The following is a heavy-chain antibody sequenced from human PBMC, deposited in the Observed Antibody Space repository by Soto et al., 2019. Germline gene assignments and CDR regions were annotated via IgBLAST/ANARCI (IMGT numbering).Heavy chain of an antibody. CDR1: GFTFSSYA. CDR3: AKDEMRYYYDSSGPYYFDY. D-gene: IGHD3-22*01. V-gene: IGHV3-23*01. CDR2: ISGSGGST. J-gene: IGHJ4*02. Sequence: GGSLRLSCAASGFTFSSYAMSWVRQAPGKGLEWVSAISGSGGSTYYADSVKGRFTISRDNSKNTLYLQMNSLRAEDTAVYYCAKDEMRYYYDSSGPYYFDYWGQGTLVTVSS.